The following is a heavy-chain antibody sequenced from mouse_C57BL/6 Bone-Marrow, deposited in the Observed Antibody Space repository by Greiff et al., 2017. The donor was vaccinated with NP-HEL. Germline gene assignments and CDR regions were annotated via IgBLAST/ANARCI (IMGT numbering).Heavy chain of an antibody. V-gene: IGHV1-19*01. D-gene: IGHD1-1*01. J-gene: IGHJ3*01. CDR2: INPYNGGT. Sequence: VQLQQSGPVLVKPGASVKMSCKASGYTFPDYYMNWVKQSHGKSLEWIGVINPYNGGTSYNQKFKGKATLTVDKSSSTAYMELNSLTSEDSAVYYCANYYGSSYSWFAYWGQGTLVTVSA. CDR3: ANYYGSSYSWFAY. CDR1: GYTFPDYY.